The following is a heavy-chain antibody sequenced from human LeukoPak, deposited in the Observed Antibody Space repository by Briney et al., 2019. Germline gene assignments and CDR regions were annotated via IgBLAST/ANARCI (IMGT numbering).Heavy chain of an antibody. J-gene: IGHJ4*02. CDR2: IYHSGST. CDR1: GGSISSGGYS. D-gene: IGHD3-3*01. Sequence: SETLSLTCAVSGGSISSGGYSWSWIRQPPGKGLEWIGYIYHSGSTYYNPSLKGRVTISVDRSKNQFSLKLSSVTAADTAVYYCARGALLWSGRLDYFDYWGQGTLVTVSS. CDR3: ARGALLWSGRLDYFDY. V-gene: IGHV4-30-2*01.